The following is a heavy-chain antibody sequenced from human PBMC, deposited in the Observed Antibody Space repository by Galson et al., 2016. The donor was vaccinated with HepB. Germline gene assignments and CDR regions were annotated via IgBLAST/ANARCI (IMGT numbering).Heavy chain of an antibody. CDR3: ARARTHPSYTFDP. D-gene: IGHD2-2*01. CDR2: IYYSGST. J-gene: IGHJ5*02. CDR1: GGSVSRGSYH. Sequence: SETLSLTCTVSGGSVSRGSYHWSWIRQPPGKGLEWIGYIYYSGSTNYNPSLKSRVTISVDTSKNQFSLKLSSVTAADTAVYYCARARTHPSYTFDPWGQGTLVTVSS. V-gene: IGHV4-61*01.